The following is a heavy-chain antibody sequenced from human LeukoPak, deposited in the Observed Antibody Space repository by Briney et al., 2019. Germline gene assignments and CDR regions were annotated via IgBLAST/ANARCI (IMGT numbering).Heavy chain of an antibody. CDR3: ARRPFRIAAAASDAFDI. J-gene: IGHJ3*02. V-gene: IGHV4-4*09. CDR1: GGSISSYY. CDR2: TYTSGST. Sequence: PSETLSLTCTVSGGSISSYYWSWIRQPPGKGLEWIGYTYTSGSTSYNPSLKSRVTISVDTSKNQFSLKLSSVTAADTAVYYCARRPFRIAAAASDAFDIWGQGTMVTVSS. D-gene: IGHD6-13*01.